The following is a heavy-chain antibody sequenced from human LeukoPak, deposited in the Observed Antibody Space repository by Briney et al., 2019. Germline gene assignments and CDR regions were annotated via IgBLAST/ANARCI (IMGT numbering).Heavy chain of an antibody. CDR3: ARETGSAVGSTDFDY. V-gene: IGHV3-30*03. CDR2: ISYDGSNK. D-gene: IGHD4-17*01. J-gene: IGHJ4*02. Sequence: AGGSLRLSCAASGFTFSSYGMHWVRQAPGKGLEWVAVISYDGSNKYHADSVKGRFTVSRDNSKNTLYLQMNSLRAEDTAVYYCARETGSAVGSTDFDYWGQGTLVTVSS. CDR1: GFTFSSYG.